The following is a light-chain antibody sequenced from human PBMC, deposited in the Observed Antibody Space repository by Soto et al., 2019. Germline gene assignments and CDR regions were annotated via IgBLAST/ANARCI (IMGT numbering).Light chain of an antibody. CDR1: QSVSSGY. CDR3: QQYSSSPCT. CDR2: GAS. J-gene: IGKJ2*02. Sequence: EIVLTQSPGTLSLSPGESAALSCRASQSVSSGYLAWYQQKPGQAPRLLIYGASIRLTGIPDRFSGSGSGADFTLTISRLEPEDFALYYCQQYSSSPCTFGQGTKLEI. V-gene: IGKV3-20*01.